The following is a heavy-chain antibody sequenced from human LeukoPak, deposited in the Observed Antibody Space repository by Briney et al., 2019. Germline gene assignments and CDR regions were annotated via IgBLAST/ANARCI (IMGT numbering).Heavy chain of an antibody. CDR1: GFSFRDYG. CDR2: IWYDGSNK. D-gene: IGHD3-3*01. Sequence: GGSLRLSCAASGFSFRDYGMHWVRQAPGKGLEWVAIIWYDGSNKYYADSVKGRFTISRDNSKNTLYLQMNSLRLEDTAVYYCAGGTIFGVVISAFDIWGQGTMVTVSS. CDR3: AGGTIFGVVISAFDI. J-gene: IGHJ3*02. V-gene: IGHV3-33*01.